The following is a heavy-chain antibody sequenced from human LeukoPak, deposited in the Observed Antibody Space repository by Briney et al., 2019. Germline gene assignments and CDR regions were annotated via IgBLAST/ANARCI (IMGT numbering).Heavy chain of an antibody. CDR3: AKNRDNNNLRGDSCWFDP. Sequence: GGSLRLSCAASGFTFSSYAMSWVRQAPGKGLEWVSDISGSGGTTYYADSVKGRFAISRDNSKNTLYLQMNSLRAEDTAVYYSAKNRDNNNLRGDSCWFDPWGQGTLVTVSS. CDR2: ISGSGGTT. J-gene: IGHJ5*02. CDR1: GFTFSSYA. D-gene: IGHD1-14*01. V-gene: IGHV3-23*01.